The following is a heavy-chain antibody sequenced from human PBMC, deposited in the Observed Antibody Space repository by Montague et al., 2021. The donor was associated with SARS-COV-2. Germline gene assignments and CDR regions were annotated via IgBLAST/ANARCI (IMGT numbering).Heavy chain of an antibody. CDR1: GGSFSGYY. D-gene: IGHD2-2*01. CDR3: ARGRASRTQYYYMDV. J-gene: IGHJ6*03. V-gene: IGHV4-34*01. CDR2: INHSGST. Sequence: SETLSLTCAVYGGSFSGYYWSWIRQPPGKGLEWIGEINHSGSTNYNPSLKSRVTISVDTSKNQFSLKLSSVTAADTAVYYCARGRASRTQYYYMDVWGKGTTVAVSS.